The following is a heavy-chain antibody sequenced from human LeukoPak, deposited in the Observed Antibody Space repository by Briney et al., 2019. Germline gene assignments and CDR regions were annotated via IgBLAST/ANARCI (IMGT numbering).Heavy chain of an antibody. CDR2: ISSNNGNT. D-gene: IGHD6-19*01. V-gene: IGHV1-18*01. Sequence: ASVKVSCKASGYTFTSYGISWVRQAPGQGLEWMGWISSNNGNTNSAQKFQGRVTMTTDTSTSTAYMELRSLRSDDTAVYYCASVWRAVAGTVWDYWGQGTLVTVSS. CDR1: GYTFTSYG. J-gene: IGHJ4*02. CDR3: ASVWRAVAGTVWDY.